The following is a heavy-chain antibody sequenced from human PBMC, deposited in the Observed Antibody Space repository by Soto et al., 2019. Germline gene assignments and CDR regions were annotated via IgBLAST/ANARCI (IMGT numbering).Heavy chain of an antibody. CDR1: GGSFSGYY. CDR3: ASQSFTVTAYDF. Sequence: PSETLSLTCAVYGGSFSGYYWSWIRQPPGKGLEWIGEINHSGSTNYNPSLKSRVTISVDTSKNQFSLKLSSVTAADTGVYYCASQSFTVTAYDFWGPGTLVTVSS. CDR2: INHSGST. D-gene: IGHD3-22*01. J-gene: IGHJ4*02. V-gene: IGHV4-34*01.